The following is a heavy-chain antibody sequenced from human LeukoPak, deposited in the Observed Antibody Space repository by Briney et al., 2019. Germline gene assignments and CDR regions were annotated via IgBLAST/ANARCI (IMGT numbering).Heavy chain of an antibody. CDR3: ARDDRGNCSSTSSCPYFDY. CDR2: ISPYNGNT. D-gene: IGHD2-2*01. Sequence: ASVKVSCKASGYTFTSYGISWVRQAPGQGLEWMGWISPYNGNTNYAQKFQGRVTMTTDTSTSTAYMELRSLRSDDTAVYYCARDDRGNCSSTSSCPYFDYWGQGTLVTVSS. V-gene: IGHV1-18*01. CDR1: GYTFTSYG. J-gene: IGHJ4*02.